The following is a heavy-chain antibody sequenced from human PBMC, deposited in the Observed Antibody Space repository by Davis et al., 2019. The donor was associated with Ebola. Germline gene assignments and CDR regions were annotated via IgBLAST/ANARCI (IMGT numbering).Heavy chain of an antibody. CDR2: IRESGIKT. CDR1: GFTFSNFA. Sequence: PGGSLRLSCTTSGFTFSNFAMSWVRQASGKGLDWVSAIRESGIKTHYADSVKGRFTISRDNSKSTLYLQMSSLRAEDTAVYYCAKDLGWRELPSYFDYWGQGTLVTVSS. V-gene: IGHV3-23*01. J-gene: IGHJ4*02. CDR3: AKDLGWRELPSYFDY. D-gene: IGHD1-26*01.